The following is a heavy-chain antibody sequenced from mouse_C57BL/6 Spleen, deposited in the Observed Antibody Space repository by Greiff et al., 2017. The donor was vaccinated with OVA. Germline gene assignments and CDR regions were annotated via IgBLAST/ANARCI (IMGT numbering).Heavy chain of an antibody. J-gene: IGHJ4*01. V-gene: IGHV1-61*01. CDR1: GYTFTSYW. CDR2: IYPSDSET. CDR3: ARRWLLQNAMDY. Sequence: QVQLQQPGAELVRPGSSVKLSCKASGYTFTSYWMDWVKQRPGQGLDWIGNIYPSDSETHYNQKFKDKATLTVDKSSSTAYMQLSSLTSEDSAVYYCARRWLLQNAMDYWGQGTSVTVSS. D-gene: IGHD2-3*01.